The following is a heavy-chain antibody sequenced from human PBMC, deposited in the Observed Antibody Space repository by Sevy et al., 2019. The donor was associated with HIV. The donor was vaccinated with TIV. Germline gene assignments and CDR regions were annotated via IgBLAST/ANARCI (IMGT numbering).Heavy chain of an antibody. J-gene: IGHJ6*02. CDR2: ISYDGSNK. Sequence: GGSLRLSCAASGFTFSSYAMHWVRQAPGKGLEWVAVISYDGSNKYYADSVKGRFTISRDNSKNTLYLQMNSLRAEDTAVYYCARDPANWNYEDYYYYGMDVWGQGTTVTVSS. CDR1: GFTFSSYA. CDR3: ARDPANWNYEDYYYYGMDV. V-gene: IGHV3-30*04. D-gene: IGHD1-7*01.